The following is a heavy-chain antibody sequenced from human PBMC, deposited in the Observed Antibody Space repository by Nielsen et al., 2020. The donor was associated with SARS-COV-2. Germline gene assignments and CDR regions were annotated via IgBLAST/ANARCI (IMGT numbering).Heavy chain of an antibody. J-gene: IGHJ3*02. CDR2: ISYDGSNK. Sequence: GESLKISCAASGFTFSSYGMHWVRQAPGKGLEWVAVISYDGSNKYYADSVKGRFTISRDNSKNTLYLQMNSLRAEDTAVYYCARTVAVFRDAFDIWGQGTMVTVSS. CDR3: ARTVAVFRDAFDI. D-gene: IGHD6-19*01. CDR1: GFTFSSYG. V-gene: IGHV3-30*03.